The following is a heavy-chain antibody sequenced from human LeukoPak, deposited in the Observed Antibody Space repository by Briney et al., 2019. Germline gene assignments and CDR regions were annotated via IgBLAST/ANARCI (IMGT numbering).Heavy chain of an antibody. CDR2: IHYSGST. D-gene: IGHD3-22*01. V-gene: IGHV4-59*12. CDR1: GGSISSYY. CDR3: ARRDSSGYYFKDMDY. Sequence: SETLSLTCTVSGGSISSYYWSWIRQPPGKGLEWIGYIHYSGSTNNNPSLKSRVTISVDKSKNQFSLKLSSVTAADTAVYYCARRDSSGYYFKDMDYWGQGTLVTVSS. J-gene: IGHJ4*02.